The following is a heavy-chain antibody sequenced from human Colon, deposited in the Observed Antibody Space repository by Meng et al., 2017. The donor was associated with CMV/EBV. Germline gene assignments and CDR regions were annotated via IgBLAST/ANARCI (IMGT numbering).Heavy chain of an antibody. CDR3: AKVARDGGWAYYFDH. CDR1: GFTFSYYA. CDR2: IYTDNSST. Sequence: GGSLRLSCTGSGFTFSYYAMSWVRQVPGKGLEWVSAIYTDNSSTYFVESVKGRFTISRDNSRDTLYLQMKSLRGEDTAIYFCAKVARDGGWAYYFDHWGQGTQVTVSS. V-gene: IGHV3-23*03. J-gene: IGHJ4*02. D-gene: IGHD6-19*01.